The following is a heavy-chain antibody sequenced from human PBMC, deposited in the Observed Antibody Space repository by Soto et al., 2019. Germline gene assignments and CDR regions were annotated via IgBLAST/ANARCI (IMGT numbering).Heavy chain of an antibody. J-gene: IGHJ4*02. Sequence: QVQLVESGGGVVQPGRSLRLSCAASGFTFSSYGMHWVRQAPGKGLEWVAVIWYDGSNKYYADSVKGRFTISRDNSKNTLYLQMNSLRAEDTAVYYCAREGYDYGDYGGERSEKIDSWGQGTLVTVSS. CDR2: IWYDGSNK. D-gene: IGHD4-17*01. CDR3: AREGYDYGDYGGERSEKIDS. CDR1: GFTFSSYG. V-gene: IGHV3-33*01.